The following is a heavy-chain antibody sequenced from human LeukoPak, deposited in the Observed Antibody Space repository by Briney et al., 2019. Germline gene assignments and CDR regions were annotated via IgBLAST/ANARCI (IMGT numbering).Heavy chain of an antibody. V-gene: IGHV3-7*01. Sequence: GGSLRLSCAASGFTFSSYWMCWVRQPPGKGLEWVASIKQDGSEKYYVDSVKGRFTISRDNAKNSLYLQMNSLRAEDTAVYYCASDRSGGSCYECWFDPWGQGTLVTVSS. J-gene: IGHJ5*02. CDR3: ASDRSGGSCYECWFDP. CDR1: GFTFSSYW. D-gene: IGHD2-15*01. CDR2: IKQDGSEK.